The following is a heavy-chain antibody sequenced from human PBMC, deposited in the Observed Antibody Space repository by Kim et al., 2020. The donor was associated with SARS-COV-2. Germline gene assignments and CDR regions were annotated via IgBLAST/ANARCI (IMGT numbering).Heavy chain of an antibody. CDR2: ISSSSSYI. V-gene: IGHV3-21*01. D-gene: IGHD3-3*01. CDR1: GFTFSSYS. J-gene: IGHJ4*02. Sequence: GGSLRLSCAASGFTFSSYSMNWVRQAPGKGLEWVSSISSSSSYIYYADSVKGRFTISRDNAKNSLYLQMNSLRAEDTAVYYCARDARDYYDFWSGYSFYPPDYWGQGTLVTVSS. CDR3: ARDARDYYDFWSGYSFYPPDY.